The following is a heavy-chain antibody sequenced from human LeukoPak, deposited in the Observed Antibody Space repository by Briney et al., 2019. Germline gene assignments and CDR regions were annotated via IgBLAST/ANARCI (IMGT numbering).Heavy chain of an antibody. CDR2: IIPIFGIA. J-gene: IGHJ3*02. V-gene: IGHV1-69*04. CDR3: ARSPSPPGDYVPDAFDI. Sequence: ASVKVSCKASGGTFSSYAISWVRQAAGHGREWMGRIIPIFGIADYAQKFQGRVTITADKSTSTAYMELSSLRSEDTAVYYCARSPSPPGDYVPDAFDIWGHGTMVTVSS. CDR1: GGTFSSYA. D-gene: IGHD4-17*01.